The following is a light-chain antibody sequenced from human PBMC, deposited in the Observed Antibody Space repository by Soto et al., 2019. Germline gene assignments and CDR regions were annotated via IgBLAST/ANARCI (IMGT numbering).Light chain of an antibody. CDR1: SSDVGGYNY. CDR2: DVS. V-gene: IGLV2-11*01. Sequence: QSALTQPRSVSWSPGQSVTISCTGTSSDVGGYNYVSWYQQHPGNAPKLMIYDVSKRPSGVPDRFSGSKSANTASLTISGLQAEDEADYYCCSYAGTYTLVFGGGTKLTVL. CDR3: CSYAGTYTLV. J-gene: IGLJ2*01.